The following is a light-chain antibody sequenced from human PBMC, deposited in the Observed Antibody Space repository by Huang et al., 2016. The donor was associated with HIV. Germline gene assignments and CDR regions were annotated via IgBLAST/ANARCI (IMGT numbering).Light chain of an antibody. V-gene: IGKV3-11*01. J-gene: IGKJ4*01. Sequence: EIVLTQSPATPSLSPGERATLSCRASQSVSRFLAWYQQKAGQAPRLLIYDVSNRAIDIPARFSGSGSGTEFTLTISSLEPEDFAVYYCQQRSSWPRVTFGGGTKVELK. CDR2: DVS. CDR3: QQRSSWPRVT. CDR1: QSVSRF.